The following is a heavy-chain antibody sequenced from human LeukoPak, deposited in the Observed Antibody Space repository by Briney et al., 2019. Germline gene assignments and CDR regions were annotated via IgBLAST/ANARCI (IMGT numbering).Heavy chain of an antibody. V-gene: IGHV4-31*03. D-gene: IGHD4-17*01. J-gene: IGHJ6*02. CDR2: IYYSGST. CDR3: AKDGGRDPYGTYYGMDV. CDR1: GGSISSGGYY. Sequence: SQTLSLTCTVSGGSISSGGYYWSWIRQHPGKGLEWIGYIYYSGSTYYNPSLKSRVTISVDTSKNQFSLKLSSVTAADTAVYYCAKDGGRDPYGTYYGMDVWGQGTTVTVSS.